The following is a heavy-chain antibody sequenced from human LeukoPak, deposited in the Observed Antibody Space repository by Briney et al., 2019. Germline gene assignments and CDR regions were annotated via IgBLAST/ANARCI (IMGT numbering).Heavy chain of an antibody. Sequence: GGSLRLSCAASGFIFTDYWMYWVRQAPGKGLEWVANIEQDGSEKYYVDSVKGRFTISRDNAKNSLYLQMNSLRAEDTAVYYCARVRARSYCSSTSCYGYWGQGTLVTVSS. CDR1: GFIFTDYW. CDR3: ARVRARSYCSSTSCYGY. CDR2: IEQDGSEK. V-gene: IGHV3-7*01. J-gene: IGHJ4*02. D-gene: IGHD2-2*01.